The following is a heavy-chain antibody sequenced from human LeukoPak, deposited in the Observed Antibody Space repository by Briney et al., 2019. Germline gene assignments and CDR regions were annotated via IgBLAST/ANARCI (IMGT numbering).Heavy chain of an antibody. Sequence: PGGSLRLSCAASGFTFSSYSMNWVRQAPGKGLEFIGSIYFGRTTYYTPSLKSRVTISIDTSTNQFSLMLTSMTAADTAVYYCARDSGQHNGYDWSHWGQGALVTVSS. V-gene: IGHV4-39*07. CDR2: IYFGRTT. D-gene: IGHD5-12*01. CDR3: ARDSGQHNGYDWSH. J-gene: IGHJ4*02. CDR1: GFTFSSYS.